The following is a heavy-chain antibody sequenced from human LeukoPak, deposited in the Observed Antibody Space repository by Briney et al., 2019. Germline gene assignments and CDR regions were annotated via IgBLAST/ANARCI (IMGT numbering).Heavy chain of an antibody. J-gene: IGHJ6*03. CDR2: IYSGGST. CDR3: ASPRVVVGYYMNV. CDR1: GFTVSSNY. D-gene: IGHD2-15*01. Sequence: GGSLRLSCAASGFTVSSNYMSWVRQAPGKGLEWVSVIYSGGSTYYADSVKGRFTISRDNSKNTLYLQMNSLRAEDTAVYYCASPRVVVGYYMNVRGKGTTVTVSS. V-gene: IGHV3-66*02.